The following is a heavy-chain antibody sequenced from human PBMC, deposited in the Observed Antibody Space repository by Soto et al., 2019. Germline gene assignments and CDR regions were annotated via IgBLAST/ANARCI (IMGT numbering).Heavy chain of an antibody. V-gene: IGHV3-48*01. CDR2: IGIGSSTK. CDR3: ARDQLYYNDISGRPLNAFDV. D-gene: IGHD3-22*01. CDR1: GFTFRNYG. J-gene: IGHJ3*01. Sequence: GGSLRLSCAASGFTFRNYGMNWVRQAPGKGLEGVSYIGIGSSTKYYADSVKGRFTISRDNANNSLYLQMNSLRAEDTAVYYCARDQLYYNDISGRPLNAFDVWGQGTMVTVSS.